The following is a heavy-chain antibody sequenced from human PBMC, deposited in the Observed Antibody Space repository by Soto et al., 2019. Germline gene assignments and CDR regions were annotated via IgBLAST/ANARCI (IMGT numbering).Heavy chain of an antibody. CDR2: INHSGST. Sequence: ETLSLTCAVYGGSFSGYYWSWIRQPPGKGLEWIGEINHSGSTNYNPSLKSRVTISVDTSKNQFSLKLSSVTAADTAVYYCARGSPAAANWGQGTLVTVSS. D-gene: IGHD2-2*01. CDR1: GGSFSGYY. J-gene: IGHJ4*02. CDR3: ARGSPAAAN. V-gene: IGHV4-34*01.